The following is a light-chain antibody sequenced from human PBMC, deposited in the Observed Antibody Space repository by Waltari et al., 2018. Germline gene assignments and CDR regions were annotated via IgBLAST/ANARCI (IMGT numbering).Light chain of an antibody. Sequence: DIQMTQSPSSLSASIGDRVTITCRASQSVSTYLSWYQQKPGKAPNLLIYAASNLQSGVPSMFSGSGSGTDVTLTISSLQPEDVATYFCQQSYSTPRTFGQGTKVELQ. CDR1: QSVSTY. V-gene: IGKV1-39*01. J-gene: IGKJ1*01. CDR2: AAS. CDR3: QQSYSTPRT.